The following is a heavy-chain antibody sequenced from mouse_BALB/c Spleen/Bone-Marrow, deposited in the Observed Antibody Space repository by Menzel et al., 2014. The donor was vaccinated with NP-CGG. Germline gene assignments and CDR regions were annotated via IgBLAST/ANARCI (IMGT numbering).Heavy chain of an antibody. CDR1: GYAFSSYW. Sequence: QVQLKESGAELVRPGSSVKISCKASGYAFSSYWMNWVRQRPGQGLEWIGQIYPGDGDTNYNGKFKGKATLTADKSSSTAYMQLSSLTSEDSAVYFCARGDGNYPFYAMDYCGQGTSVTVSS. CDR2: IYPGDGDT. J-gene: IGHJ4*01. D-gene: IGHD2-1*01. V-gene: IGHV1-80*01. CDR3: ARGDGNYPFYAMDY.